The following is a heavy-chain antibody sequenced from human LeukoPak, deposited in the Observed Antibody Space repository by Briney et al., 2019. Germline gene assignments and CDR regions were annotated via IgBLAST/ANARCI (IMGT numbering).Heavy chain of an antibody. CDR1: GYTFTSYA. D-gene: IGHD2-2*01. CDR3: ARDSVVGNRWPLDY. CDR2: INAGNGNT. Sequence: ASVKVSCKASGYTFTSYAMHWVRQAPGQRLEWMGWINAGNGNTKYSQKFQGRVTITRDTSASTAYMELSSLRSEDTAVYYCARDSVVGNRWPLDYWGQGTLVTVSS. V-gene: IGHV1-3*01. J-gene: IGHJ4*02.